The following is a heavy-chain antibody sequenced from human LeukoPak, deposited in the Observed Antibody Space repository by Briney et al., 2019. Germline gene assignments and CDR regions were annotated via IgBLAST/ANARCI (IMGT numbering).Heavy chain of an antibody. Sequence: GGSLRLSCEASGFTFSDYWMTWVRQAPGKGLEWVATIKQDGSEEYYVDSVKGRFTISKDNARNSLHLQMNNLRDEDTAVYYCARGSARDLLYWGQGTLVTVSS. J-gene: IGHJ4*02. V-gene: IGHV3-7*01. CDR2: IKQDGSEE. CDR1: GFTFSDYW. CDR3: ARGSARDLLY. D-gene: IGHD1-26*01.